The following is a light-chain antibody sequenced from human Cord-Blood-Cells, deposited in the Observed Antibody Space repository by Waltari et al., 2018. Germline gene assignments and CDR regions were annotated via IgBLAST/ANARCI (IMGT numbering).Light chain of an antibody. CDR3: QQSYSTPLT. V-gene: IGKV1-39*01. J-gene: IGKJ4*01. CDR2: AAS. CDR1: QSISSY. Sequence: DIQMTQSPSSLSASVGDRVTITCRASQSISSYLNWYQQKPGKAPKLLIYAASSLQSGVPSRFSCSGSGTDFTLNISSLQPEDFATYYCQQSYSTPLTFGGGTKVEIQ.